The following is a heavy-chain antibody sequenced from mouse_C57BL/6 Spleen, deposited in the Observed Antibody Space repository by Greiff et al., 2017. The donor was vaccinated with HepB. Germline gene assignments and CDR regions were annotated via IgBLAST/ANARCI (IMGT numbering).Heavy chain of an antibody. CDR3: ASGGGYSNYFDY. V-gene: IGHV1-55*01. Sequence: QVQLQQPGAELVKPGASVKMSCKASGYTFTSYWITWVKQRPGQGLEWIGDIYPGSGSTNYNEKFKSKATLTVDTSSSTAYMQLSSLTSEDSAVYYCASGGGYSNYFDYWGQGTTLTVSS. CDR1: GYTFTSYW. CDR2: IYPGSGST. D-gene: IGHD2-3*01. J-gene: IGHJ2*01.